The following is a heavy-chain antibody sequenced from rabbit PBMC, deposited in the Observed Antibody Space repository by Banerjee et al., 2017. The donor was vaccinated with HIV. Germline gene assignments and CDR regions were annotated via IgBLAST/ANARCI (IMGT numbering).Heavy chain of an antibody. CDR1: GFSFSTNHY. D-gene: IGHD6-1*01. Sequence: QSLEESGGDLVKPGASLTLTCTASGFSFSTNHYMCWVRQAPGKGLEWIACIDVGSGGSTYYASWAKGRFTISKTSSTTVTLQMTGLTAADTATYFCARSPDYAGYGYAAHYFKLWGPGTLVTVS. CDR3: ARSPDYAGYGYAAHYFKL. J-gene: IGHJ4*01. V-gene: IGHV1S40*01. CDR2: IDVGSGGST.